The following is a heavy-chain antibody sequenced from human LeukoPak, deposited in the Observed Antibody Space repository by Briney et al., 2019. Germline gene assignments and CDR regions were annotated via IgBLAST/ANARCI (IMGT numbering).Heavy chain of an antibody. J-gene: IGHJ4*01. CDR2: IIPKFGTT. CDR1: GDMFSNDA. CDR3: ARRSRQPRHAYFDY. Sequence: SVKVSCKTSGDMFSNDAISWVRQAPAQGPEWMGDIIPKFGTTNYAQKFRGRVSITTDDSTTTAYMELSGLKSDDTAVYYCARRSRQPRHAYFDYWGLEPWSPSPQ. V-gene: IGHV1-69*05. D-gene: IGHD6-25*01.